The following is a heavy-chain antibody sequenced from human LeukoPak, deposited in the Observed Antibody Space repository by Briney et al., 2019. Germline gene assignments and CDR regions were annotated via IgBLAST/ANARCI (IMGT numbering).Heavy chain of an antibody. V-gene: IGHV3-30*04. CDR3: ARGETTTSPYFDY. D-gene: IGHD1-26*01. J-gene: IGHJ4*02. Sequence: GGSLRLSCAASGFTFNSFPMRWVRQAPGKGLEWVAVVLNDGSTKYYADYVRGRFTISRDNSKDTVYLQMDSLRVEDTAIYYCARGETTTSPYFDYWGQGTLVTVSS. CDR1: GFTFNSFP. CDR2: VLNDGSTK.